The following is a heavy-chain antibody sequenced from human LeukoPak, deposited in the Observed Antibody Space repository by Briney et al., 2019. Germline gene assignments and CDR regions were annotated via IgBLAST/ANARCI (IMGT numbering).Heavy chain of an antibody. CDR3: AKVLGKGYYDSSGAFDI. V-gene: IGHV3-23*01. CDR2: ISGSGGST. CDR1: GFTFSSYA. D-gene: IGHD3-22*01. J-gene: IGHJ3*02. Sequence: GGSLRLSCAASGFTFSSYAMSWVRQAPGKGLEWVSAISGSGGSTYYADSVKGRFTISRDNSKNTLYLQMNSPRAEDTAVYYCAKVLGKGYYDSSGAFDIWGQGTMVTVSS.